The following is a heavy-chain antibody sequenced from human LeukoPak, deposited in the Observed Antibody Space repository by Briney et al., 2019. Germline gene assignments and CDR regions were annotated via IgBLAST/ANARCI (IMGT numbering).Heavy chain of an antibody. J-gene: IGHJ4*02. V-gene: IGHV3-30*18. CDR2: ISYDGSNK. CDR3: AKFIAAAGTVDFDY. Sequence: GRSLRLSCAASGFTFSSYGTHWVRQAPGKGLEWVAVISYDGSNKYYADSVKGRFTISRDNSKNTLYLQMNSLRAEDTAVYYCAKFIAAAGTVDFDYWGQGTLVTVSS. CDR1: GFTFSSYG. D-gene: IGHD6-13*01.